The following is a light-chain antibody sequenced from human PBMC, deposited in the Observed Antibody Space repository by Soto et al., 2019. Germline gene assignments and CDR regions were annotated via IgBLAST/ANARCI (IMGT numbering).Light chain of an antibody. J-gene: IGLJ1*01. Sequence: LTQPPSMSGSPGQSVTISCTGTSSDVGSYNRVSWYQQPPGTAPKLMIYDVSNRPSGVPDRFSGSKSGNTASLTISGLQAEDEADYYCSSYTSSNTYVFGTGTKVTVL. CDR3: SSYTSSNTYV. V-gene: IGLV2-18*02. CDR1: SSDVGSYNR. CDR2: DVS.